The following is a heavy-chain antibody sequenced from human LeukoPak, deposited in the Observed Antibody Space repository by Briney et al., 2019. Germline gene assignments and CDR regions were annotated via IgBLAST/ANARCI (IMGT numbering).Heavy chain of an antibody. D-gene: IGHD3-10*01. CDR3: AVTMVRGGPTYYYYYGMDV. J-gene: IGHJ6*02. Sequence: PGGSLRLSCAASGFTFSSYSMNWVRQAPGKGLEWVSSISSSSSYIYYADSVKGRFTISRDNAKNSLYLQMNSLRAEDTAVYYCAVTMVRGGPTYYYYYGMDVWGQGTTVTVSS. V-gene: IGHV3-21*01. CDR2: ISSSSSYI. CDR1: GFTFSSYS.